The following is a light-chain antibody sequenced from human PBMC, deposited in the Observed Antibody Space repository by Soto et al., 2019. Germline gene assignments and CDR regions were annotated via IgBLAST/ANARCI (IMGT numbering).Light chain of an antibody. CDR1: LNVNSY. CDR3: QQYGSSPIT. V-gene: IGKV3-20*01. CDR2: GAS. J-gene: IGKJ5*01. Sequence: EIVLTQSPATLSLSPGERATLSCRASLNVNSYLAWYQQKPGQAPRLLIYGASSRATGIPDRFSGSGSGTDFTLTISRLEPEDFAVYYCQQYGSSPITFGQGTRLEIK.